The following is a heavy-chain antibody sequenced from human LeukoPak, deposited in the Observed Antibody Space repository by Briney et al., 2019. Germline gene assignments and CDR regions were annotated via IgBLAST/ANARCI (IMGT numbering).Heavy chain of an antibody. Sequence: PGGSLRLSCAASGFTFSSYAMNWVHQAPGKGLEWVSSISSGSSYRYYADSVKGRFTISRDNAKKSLYLQMNSLRAEDTAVYYCARDQDSGSSRTLDYWGQGTLVTVSS. V-gene: IGHV3-21*01. D-gene: IGHD6-6*01. CDR3: ARDQDSGSSRTLDY. J-gene: IGHJ4*02. CDR2: ISSGSSYR. CDR1: GFTFSSYA.